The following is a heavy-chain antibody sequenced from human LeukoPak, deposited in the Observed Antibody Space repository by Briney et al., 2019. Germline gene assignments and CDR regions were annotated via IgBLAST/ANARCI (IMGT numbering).Heavy chain of an antibody. CDR2: ISGTGSST. V-gene: IGHV3-23*01. CDR1: GFTFGNYA. J-gene: IGHJ5*02. CDR3: AKASVAIPQYCNS. D-gene: IGHD2-2*02. Sequence: GGSLRLSCEASGFTFGNYAMNWVRQAPGKGLERVSTISGTGSSTYYADSAKGRFTISRDNSKDTLFLQLNSPTAADTAMYFCAKASVAIPQYCNSWGQGTLVTVSS.